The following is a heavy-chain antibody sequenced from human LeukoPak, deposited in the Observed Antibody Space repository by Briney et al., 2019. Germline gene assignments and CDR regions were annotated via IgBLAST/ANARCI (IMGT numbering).Heavy chain of an antibody. CDR3: ASFGGQPSPDGGWYFDL. Sequence: QTGGSLRLSCAASGFTFSSYWMSWVRQAPGKGLEWVSVIYGGGSTYYADSVKGRFTISRDNSKNTLYLQMNSLRAEDTAVYYCASFGGQPSPDGGWYFDLWGRGTLVTVSS. D-gene: IGHD4-23*01. J-gene: IGHJ2*01. V-gene: IGHV3-66*01. CDR2: IYGGGST. CDR1: GFTFSSYW.